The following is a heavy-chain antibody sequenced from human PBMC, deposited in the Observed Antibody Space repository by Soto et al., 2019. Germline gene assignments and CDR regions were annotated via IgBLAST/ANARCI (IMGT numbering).Heavy chain of an antibody. CDR1: GLTFSSYS. CDR2: ISYDGNNK. CDR3: ARLYGRSDFDI. J-gene: IGHJ3*02. V-gene: IGHV3-30-3*01. Sequence: QVQLVEAGGGVVQPGRSLRLSCAASGLTFSSYSMYWVRQAPGKGLEWVAVISYDGNNKYYADSVKGRFTISRDNSKNTLYLQMNSLRSDDTAVYYCARLYGRSDFDIWGQGTMVTVSS. D-gene: IGHD3-3*01.